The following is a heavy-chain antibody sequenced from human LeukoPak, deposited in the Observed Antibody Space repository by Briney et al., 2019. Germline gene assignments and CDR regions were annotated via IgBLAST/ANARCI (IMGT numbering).Heavy chain of an antibody. CDR3: AKRTSGASAI. D-gene: IGHD6-25*01. V-gene: IGHV3-21*05. CDR1: GFTFSSYC. J-gene: IGHJ3*02. CDR2: ISSSGSDK. Sequence: GGSLRLSCAASGFTFSSYCMRWVRQAPGKGLEWVSYISSSGSDKYYADSVKGRFTISRDNAKNSLDLQMNSLRAEDTAVYDRAKRTSGASAIWGKGKKLTVSS.